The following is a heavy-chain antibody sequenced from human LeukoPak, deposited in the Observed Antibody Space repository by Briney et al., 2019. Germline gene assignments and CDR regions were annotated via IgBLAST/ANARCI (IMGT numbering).Heavy chain of an antibody. V-gene: IGHV1-2*02. Sequence: ASVKVSCKASGYTFTGYYMHWVRQAPGQGLEWMGWINPNSGGTNYAQKFQGRVTMTRDTSISTAYMELSRLRSDDTAVYYCARVGLRGTIGAWFDPWGQGTLVTVSS. CDR2: INPNSGGT. J-gene: IGHJ5*02. D-gene: IGHD5-12*01. CDR1: GYTFTGYY. CDR3: ARVGLRGTIGAWFDP.